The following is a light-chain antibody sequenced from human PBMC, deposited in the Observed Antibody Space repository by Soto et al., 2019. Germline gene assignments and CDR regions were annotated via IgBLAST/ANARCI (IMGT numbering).Light chain of an antibody. CDR3: QQYCRSLT. Sequence: EIVLTQSPGTLSLSPGERATLSCRASQSVSSSYLAWYQQKPGQAPRLLIYGASSRTTGIPDRFTGSGSGTDSTLSITRPEPEDLAEDYSQQYCRSLTCGGRTEVDIK. CDR1: QSVSSSY. V-gene: IGKV3-20*01. J-gene: IGKJ4*01. CDR2: GAS.